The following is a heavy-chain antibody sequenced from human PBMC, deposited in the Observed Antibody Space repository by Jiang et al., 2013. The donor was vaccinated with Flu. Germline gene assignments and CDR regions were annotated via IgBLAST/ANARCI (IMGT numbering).Heavy chain of an antibody. CDR3: ARDPLRSHYDSSGYSDTGAY. J-gene: IGHJ4*02. D-gene: IGHD3-22*01. CDR1: GYSISSGYY. CDR2: IYHSGST. V-gene: IGHV4-38-2*02. Sequence: GPGLVKPSETLSLTCAVSGYSISSGYYWGWIRQPPGKGLEWIGSIYHSGSTYYNPSLKSRVTISVDTSKNQFSLKLSSVTAADTAVYYCARDPLRSHYDSSGYSDTGAYWGQGTLVTVSS.